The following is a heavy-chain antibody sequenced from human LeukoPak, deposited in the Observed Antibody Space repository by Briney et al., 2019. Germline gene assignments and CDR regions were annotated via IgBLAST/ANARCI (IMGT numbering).Heavy chain of an antibody. D-gene: IGHD3-16*01. CDR2: MNPNSGNT. J-gene: IGHJ4*02. Sequence: GASVKVSCKVSGYTLTELSMHWVRQATGQGLEWMGWMNPNSGNTGYAQKFQGRVTMTRNTSISTAYMELSSLRSEDTAVYYCAAYVYWGQGTLVTVSS. CDR1: GYTLTELS. V-gene: IGHV1-8*01. CDR3: AAYVY.